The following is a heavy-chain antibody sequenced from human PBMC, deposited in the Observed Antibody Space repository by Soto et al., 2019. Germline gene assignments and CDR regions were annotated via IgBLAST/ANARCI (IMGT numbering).Heavy chain of an antibody. V-gene: IGHV3-9*01. J-gene: IGHJ3*02. Sequence: EVQLVESGGGLVQPGRSLRLSCAASGSTFDDYAMHWVRQAPGKGLEWVSGISWNSGSIGYADSVKGRFTISRDNAKNSLYLQMNSLRAEDTVLYYSAKDIRPGPSAFDIWGQGTMATVSS. CDR1: GSTFDDYA. CDR2: ISWNSGSI. CDR3: AKDIRPGPSAFDI.